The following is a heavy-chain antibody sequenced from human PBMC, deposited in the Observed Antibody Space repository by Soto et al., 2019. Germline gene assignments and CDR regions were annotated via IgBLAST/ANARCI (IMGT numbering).Heavy chain of an antibody. CDR1: GFSISDHY. CDR3: ARSGDNYNVLDY. CDR2: SSNSGTFT. J-gene: IGHJ4*02. Sequence: HVQLVESGGGLVKPGGSLRLTCAAAGFSISDHYMSWIRQAPGKGLEWVSYSSNSGTFTKYADSVKGRFSISRDNAKNSLYLEINSLRGEDTAIYYCARSGDNYNVLDYWGQGTPVTVSS. D-gene: IGHD3-10*02. V-gene: IGHV3-11*05.